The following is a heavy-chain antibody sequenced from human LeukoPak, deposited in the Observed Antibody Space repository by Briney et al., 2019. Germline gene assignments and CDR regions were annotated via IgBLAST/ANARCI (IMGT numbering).Heavy chain of an antibody. CDR2: IIPIFGTA. CDR3: ARDSSGSFYYYYGMDV. CDR1: GGTFSSYA. J-gene: IGHJ6*02. D-gene: IGHD3-22*01. V-gene: IGHV1-69*13. Sequence: ASVKVSCKASGGTFSSYAISWVRQAPGQGLEWMGGIIPIFGTANYAQKFQGRVTITADESTSTAYMELSSLRSEDTAVYYCARDSSGSFYYYYGMDVWGQGTTATVSS.